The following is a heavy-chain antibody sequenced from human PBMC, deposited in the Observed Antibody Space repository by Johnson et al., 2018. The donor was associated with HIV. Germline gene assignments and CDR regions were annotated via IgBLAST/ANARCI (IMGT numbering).Heavy chain of an antibody. Sequence: HVQLVESGGGVVQPGGSLRLSCAASGFTFSDYYMSWIRQAPGKGLEWVSYISSSGSTIYYADSVKGRFTISRDNSKNTLYLQMNRLRAEDTAVYYCAKGGPLGWELPEETVGAFDIWGQGTMVTVSS. CDR1: GFTFSDYY. V-gene: IGHV3-11*04. CDR3: AKGGPLGWELPEETVGAFDI. J-gene: IGHJ3*02. D-gene: IGHD1-26*01. CDR2: ISSSGSTI.